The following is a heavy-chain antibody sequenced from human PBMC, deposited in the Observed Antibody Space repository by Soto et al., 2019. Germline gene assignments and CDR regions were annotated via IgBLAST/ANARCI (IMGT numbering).Heavy chain of an antibody. CDR1: GFTFSTYW. Sequence: VQLVESGGGLVQPGGSLRLSCAASGFTFSTYWMTWVRQAPGKGLEWVASIKEDGGAQFYVDFVKGRFTISRDNAKNSLFLQRNSLRAEDTAVFYWATEGFRGDCSGGSCRRNDYWGQGALVTVSS. D-gene: IGHD3-10*01. CDR3: ATEGFRGDCSGGSCRRNDY. J-gene: IGHJ4*02. V-gene: IGHV3-7*01. CDR2: IKEDGGAQ.